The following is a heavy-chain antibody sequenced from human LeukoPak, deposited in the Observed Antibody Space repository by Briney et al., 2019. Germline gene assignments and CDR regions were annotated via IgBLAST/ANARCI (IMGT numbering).Heavy chain of an antibody. J-gene: IGHJ5*02. D-gene: IGHD2-15*01. CDR3: ARAVDATGVSWFDP. CDR2: IIPIFGTA. CDR1: GGTFSSYA. V-gene: IGHV1-69*13. Sequence: VASVKVSCKASGGTFSSYAISWVRQAPGQGLEWMGGIIPIFGTANNAQKFQGRATITADESTSTAYMELSSLRSEDTAVYYCARAVDATGVSWFDPWGQGTLVTVSS.